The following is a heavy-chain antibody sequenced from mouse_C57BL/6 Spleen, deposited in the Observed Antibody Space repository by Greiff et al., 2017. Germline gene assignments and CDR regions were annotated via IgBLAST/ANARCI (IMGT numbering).Heavy chain of an antibody. Sequence: PGLVKPSQSLSLTCSVTGYSITSGYYWNWIRQFPGNKLEWMGYISYDGSNNYNPSLKNRISITRDTSKNQFFLKLNSVTTEDTATYYCARHGSSSYWYFDVWGTGTTVTVSS. CDR3: ARHGSSSYWYFDV. V-gene: IGHV3-6*01. CDR1: GYSITSGYY. J-gene: IGHJ1*03. CDR2: ISYDGSN. D-gene: IGHD1-1*01.